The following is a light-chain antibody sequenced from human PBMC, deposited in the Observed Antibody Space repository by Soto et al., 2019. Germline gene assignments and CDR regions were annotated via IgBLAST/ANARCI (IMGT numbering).Light chain of an antibody. CDR3: QQYYSYPFT. CDR1: QGISSY. CDR2: AAS. J-gene: IGKJ3*01. V-gene: IGKV1-8*01. Sequence: AIRMTQSPSSFSASTGDRVTITCRASQGISSYLAWYQQKPGKAPKLLIYAASTLQSGVPSRFSGSGSGTDFTLTISCLQSEDFATYYCQQYYSYPFTFGPGTXANI.